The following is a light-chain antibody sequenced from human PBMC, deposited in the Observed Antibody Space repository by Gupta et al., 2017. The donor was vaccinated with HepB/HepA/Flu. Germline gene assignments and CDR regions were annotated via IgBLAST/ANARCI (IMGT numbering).Light chain of an antibody. CDR3: FSYAGNDNWV. V-gene: IGLV2-8*01. J-gene: IGLJ1*01. CDR1: SSDIGAYNL. CDR2: DVF. Sequence: SAPTQPPSAYGSPGQSVTISCTGTSSDIGAYNLVSWYQQHPGKAPKLIIYDVFQRPSGVPDRFSGSKSGNTASLTVSGLQAEDEADYYCFSYAGNDNWVFGGGTKVTVL.